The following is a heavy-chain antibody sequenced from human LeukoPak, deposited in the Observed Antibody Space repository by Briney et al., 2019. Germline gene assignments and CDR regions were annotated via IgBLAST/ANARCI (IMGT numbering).Heavy chain of an antibody. D-gene: IGHD2-21*02. J-gene: IGHJ4*01. CDR1: GFTFAIHA. CDR2: ISGSSGYI. CDR3: ARDRGAYCGGDCYLGFDY. V-gene: IGHV3-21*01. Sequence: GGSLRLSCAASGFTFAIHAMTWVRQAPGKGLEWVSSISGSSGYISYADSVKGRFTISRDNAKKSLYLQMTSLTAEDTAVYYCARDRGAYCGGDCYLGFDYWGRGTLVTVSS.